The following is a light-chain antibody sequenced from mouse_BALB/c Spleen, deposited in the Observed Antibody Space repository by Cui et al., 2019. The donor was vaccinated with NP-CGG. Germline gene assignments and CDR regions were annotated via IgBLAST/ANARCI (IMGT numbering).Light chain of an antibody. CDR3: LQYANLMYT. CDR2: YTS. V-gene: IGKV19-93*01. CDR1: HDINKY. J-gene: IGKJ2*01. Sequence: DIQMTQYPSSLSDFLGGRVTINCKARHDINKYITWYQHKPGKGPGLLIHYTSSLQPGIPARFSGSGSGRYYSFSISNLEPEDIATYYCLQYANLMYTFGGGTKLEI.